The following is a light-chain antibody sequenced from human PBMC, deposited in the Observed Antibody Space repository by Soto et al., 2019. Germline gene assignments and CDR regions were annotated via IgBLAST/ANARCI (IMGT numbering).Light chain of an antibody. Sequence: EIVLTQSPATLSFSPGERATVSFRASQSVSIYLAWYQQKPGQAPRLLIYDASNRATGIPARFSGSGSGADFTLTISSLEPEDFAVYYCQQRISWPPTFGQGTRLEIK. CDR2: DAS. J-gene: IGKJ5*01. V-gene: IGKV3-11*01. CDR1: QSVSIY. CDR3: QQRISWPPT.